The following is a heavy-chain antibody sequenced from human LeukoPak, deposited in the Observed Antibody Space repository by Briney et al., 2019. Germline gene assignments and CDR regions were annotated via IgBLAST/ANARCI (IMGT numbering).Heavy chain of an antibody. V-gene: IGHV3-48*04. CDR3: ARAGYCSSTSCYIRL. Sequence: GGSLRLSCVASGFTFSTYSMNWVRQAPGKGLEWVSYISSGSSSIHYADSVKGRFTISRDNAKNSLYLQMNSLRAEDTAVYYCARAGYCSSTSCYIRLWGQGTLVTVSS. CDR1: GFTFSTYS. J-gene: IGHJ4*02. D-gene: IGHD2-2*02. CDR2: ISSGSSSI.